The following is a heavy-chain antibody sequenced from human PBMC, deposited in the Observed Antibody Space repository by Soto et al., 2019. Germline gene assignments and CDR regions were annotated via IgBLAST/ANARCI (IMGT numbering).Heavy chain of an antibody. CDR2: IIPIFGTA. CDR3: ARDGDNTMVRGVIITINWFDP. CDR1: GGTFSSYA. J-gene: IGHJ5*02. V-gene: IGHV1-69*01. D-gene: IGHD3-10*01. Sequence: QVQLVQSGAEVKKPGSSVKVSCKASGGTFSSYAISWVRQAPGQGLEWMGGIIPIFGTANYAQKFQGRGKITADESTSTAYMDLSSLRSEDTAVYYCARDGDNTMVRGVIITINWFDPWGQGTLVTVSS.